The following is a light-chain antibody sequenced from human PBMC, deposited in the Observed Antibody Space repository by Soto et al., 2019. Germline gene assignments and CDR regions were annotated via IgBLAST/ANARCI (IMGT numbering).Light chain of an antibody. V-gene: IGKV3-15*01. CDR1: QRVSSN. J-gene: IGKJ2*01. CDR2: GAS. CDR3: QQYNNWPRT. Sequence: EIVMTQAQATLSVSPGERATLSCRASQRVSSNLAWYQQKPGQAPRLLIYGASTRATGIPARFSGSGSGTEFTLNISSLQSEDFAVYYCQQYNNWPRTFGQGTKLDIK.